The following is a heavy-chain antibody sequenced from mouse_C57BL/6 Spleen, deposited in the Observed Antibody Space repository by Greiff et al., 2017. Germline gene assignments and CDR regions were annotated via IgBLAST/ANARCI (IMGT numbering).Heavy chain of an antibody. V-gene: IGHV1-64*01. CDR3: ASPYDYDDGCCFDY. Sequence: VQLQQPGAELVKPGASVKLSCKASGYTFTSYGMHWVKQRPGQGLEWIGMIHPNSGSTNYNEKFKSKAILTVDKSASTAYMQLSSLTSEDSAVYYCASPYDYDDGCCFDYWGQGTTLTVSS. CDR1: GYTFTSYG. J-gene: IGHJ2*01. D-gene: IGHD2-4*01. CDR2: IHPNSGST.